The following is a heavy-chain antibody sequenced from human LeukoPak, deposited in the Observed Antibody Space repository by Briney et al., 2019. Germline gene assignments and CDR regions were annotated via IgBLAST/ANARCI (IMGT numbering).Heavy chain of an antibody. CDR3: ARRGYSGYDLDY. CDR1: GGSISSYY. J-gene: IGHJ4*02. D-gene: IGHD5-12*01. CDR2: IYYSGST. Sequence: SETLSLTCTVSGGSISSYYWSWIRQPPGKGLEWIGYIYYSGSTNYNPSLKSRVTISVDKSKNQFSLKLSSVTAADTAVYYCARRGYSGYDLDYWGQGTLVTVSS. V-gene: IGHV4-59*12.